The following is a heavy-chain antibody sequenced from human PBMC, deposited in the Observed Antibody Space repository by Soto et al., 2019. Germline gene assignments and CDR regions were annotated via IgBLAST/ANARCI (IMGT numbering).Heavy chain of an antibody. CDR3: ARVGITIFGVVTPAFDY. Sequence: SETLSLTCTVSGGSISSGGYYWSWIRQHPGKGLEWIGYIYYSGSTYYNPSLKSRVTISVDTSKNQFSLKLSSVTAADTAVYYCARVGITIFGVVTPAFDYWGQGTLVTVSS. D-gene: IGHD3-3*01. CDR2: IYYSGST. CDR1: GGSISSGGYY. V-gene: IGHV4-31*03. J-gene: IGHJ4*02.